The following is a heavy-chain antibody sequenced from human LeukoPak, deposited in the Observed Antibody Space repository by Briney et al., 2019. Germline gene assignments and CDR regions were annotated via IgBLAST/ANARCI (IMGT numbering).Heavy chain of an antibody. CDR2: IYHNGST. CDR1: GFSISRDKY. D-gene: IGHD3-10*01. J-gene: IGHJ6*03. V-gene: IGHV4-38-2*01. Sequence: SETLSLTCAVSGFSISRDKYWGWIRQPPGKGLEGIGSIYHNGSTYYNPSLKSRVTISVDTSKNQFSLKLNSVTAADTAVYYCARLSYYYYYMDVWGRGTTVTVSS. CDR3: ARLSYYYYYMDV.